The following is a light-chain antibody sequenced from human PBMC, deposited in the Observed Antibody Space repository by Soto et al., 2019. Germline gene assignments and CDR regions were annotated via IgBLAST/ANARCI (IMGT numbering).Light chain of an antibody. CDR1: QSVRSY. J-gene: IGKJ4*01. CDR3: QHRSSWPLT. V-gene: IGKV3-11*01. CDR2: DTS. Sequence: EIVLTQSPATLSSSPGERATLSCRASQSVRSYLGWYQQKPGQAPRLLIYDTSNRATGIPARFSGSGSGTDYTLTISSLEPEDFAVYYCQHRSSWPLTFGGGTKVEIK.